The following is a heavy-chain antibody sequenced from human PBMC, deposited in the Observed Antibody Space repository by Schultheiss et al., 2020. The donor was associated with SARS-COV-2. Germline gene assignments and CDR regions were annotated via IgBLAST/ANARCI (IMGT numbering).Heavy chain of an antibody. J-gene: IGHJ6*02. CDR1: GGSISSSSYY. CDR3: ARLPGCSSGWPYYYYYYGMDV. V-gene: IGHV4-31*03. D-gene: IGHD6-19*01. CDR2: IYYSGST. Sequence: LRLSCTVSGGSISSSSYYWGWIRQHPGKGLEWIGYIYYSGSTYYNPSLKSRVTISVDTSKNQFSLKLSSVTAADTAVYYCARLPGCSSGWPYYYYYYGMDVWGQGTTVTVSS.